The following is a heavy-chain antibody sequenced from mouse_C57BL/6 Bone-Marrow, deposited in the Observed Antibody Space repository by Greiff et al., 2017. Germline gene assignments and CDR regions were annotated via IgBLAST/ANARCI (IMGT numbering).Heavy chain of an antibody. D-gene: IGHD3-1*01. CDR1: GYTFTSYW. CDR2: IYPTSGRT. CDR3: ARSGARGRSFDF. Sequence: QVQLQQPGAELVKPGASVKMSCKASGYTFTSYWITWVKQRPGQGLEWIGDIYPTSGRTNYNEKFKSKAKLTVDTSSNTAYMQLSSLTSGDSAVFSGARSGARGRSFDFGGQGTTPTVSA. V-gene: IGHV1-55*01. J-gene: IGHJ2*01.